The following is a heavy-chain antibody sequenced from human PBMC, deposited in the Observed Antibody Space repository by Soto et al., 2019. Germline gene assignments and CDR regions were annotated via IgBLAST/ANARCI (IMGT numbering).Heavy chain of an antibody. Sequence: SETLSLTCAVYGGSFSGYYWSWIRQPPGKGLEWIGEINHSGSTNYNPSLKSRVTISVDTSKNQFSLKLSSVTAADTAVYYCAREESSGVEYCSGGSCYTHFDYWGQGTLVTVSS. D-gene: IGHD2-15*01. CDR2: INHSGST. CDR3: AREESSGVEYCSGGSCYTHFDY. CDR1: GGSFSGYY. V-gene: IGHV4-34*01. J-gene: IGHJ4*02.